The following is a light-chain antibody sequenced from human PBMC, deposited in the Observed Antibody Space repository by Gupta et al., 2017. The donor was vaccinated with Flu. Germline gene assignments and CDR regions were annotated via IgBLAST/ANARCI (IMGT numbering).Light chain of an antibody. Sequence: DFVMTQSPDSLAVSLGERATINCKSSQSVLSSSDNRNYLAWFQQKPGHPPKLLFYWASSRQSGVPDRFSASGSGTDFTLTISGLQAEDVGVYYCQQYYGVPVTFGGGTQVEI. CDR1: QSVLSSSDNRNY. CDR2: WAS. J-gene: IGKJ4*01. CDR3: QQYYGVPVT. V-gene: IGKV4-1*01.